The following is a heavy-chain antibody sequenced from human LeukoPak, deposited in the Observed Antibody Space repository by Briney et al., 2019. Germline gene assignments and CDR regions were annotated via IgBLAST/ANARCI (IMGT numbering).Heavy chain of an antibody. CDR1: GFTFSDYA. D-gene: IGHD3-22*01. CDR3: AIVPARLIVVIHFQH. CDR2: ISGSGDIT. Sequence: PGGSLRLTCAASGFTFSDYAMSWVRQAPGKGLEWVSAISGSGDITYYADSVKGRFTISRDNSKNTLYLQMNSLRAEDTAVYYCAIVPARLIVVIHFQHWGQGTLVPVSS. V-gene: IGHV3-23*01. J-gene: IGHJ1*01.